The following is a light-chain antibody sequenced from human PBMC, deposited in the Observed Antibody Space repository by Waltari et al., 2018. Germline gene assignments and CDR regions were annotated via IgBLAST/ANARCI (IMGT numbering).Light chain of an antibody. V-gene: IGLV2-11*01. CDR3: CSYAGSYTFAV. CDR2: EVS. J-gene: IGLJ1*01. CDR1: SSDVGAYNY. Sequence: QSALTQPRSVSGSPGQSVTLSCTGTSSDVGAYNYVSWYQQHPGKAPKLMIYEVSNRPSGISDRFSGSKSGNTAALTISGLQAEDEADYYCCSYAGSYTFAVFGTGTKVTV.